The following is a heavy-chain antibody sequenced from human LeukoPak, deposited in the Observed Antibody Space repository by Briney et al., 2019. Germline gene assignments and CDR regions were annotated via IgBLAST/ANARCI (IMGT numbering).Heavy chain of an antibody. J-gene: IGHJ4*02. CDR3: AKYAVVGTPFFDY. D-gene: IGHD2-15*01. V-gene: IGHV3-23*01. CDR2: ISDSGDST. CDR1: GFTFSSHA. Sequence: PGGSLRLSCAASGFTFSSHAMSWVRQAPGKGLEWVSAISDSGDSTYYADSVKGRFTIPRDNSKNTLYLQMSSLRAEDTAVYYCAKYAVVGTPFFDYWGQGTLVTISS.